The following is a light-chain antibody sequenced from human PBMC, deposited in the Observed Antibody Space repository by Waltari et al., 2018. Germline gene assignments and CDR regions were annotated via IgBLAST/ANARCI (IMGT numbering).Light chain of an antibody. J-gene: IGKJ4*01. V-gene: IGKV1-12*01. Sequence: DIQMTQSPSSVSASVGDRVTITCRTSQYIGSWLAWYQQKPGEAPKLLIYGTSSLQTGVPSRFSGSGSGTDFTLTISSLHPEDFAMYYCQQANSLPPPFGGGTKVEIK. CDR1: QYIGSW. CDR3: QQANSLPPP. CDR2: GTS.